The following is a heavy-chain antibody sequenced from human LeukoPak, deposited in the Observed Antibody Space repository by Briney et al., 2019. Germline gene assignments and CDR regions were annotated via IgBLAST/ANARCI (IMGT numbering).Heavy chain of an antibody. V-gene: IGHV1-18*01. D-gene: IGHD3-10*01. J-gene: IGHJ4*02. CDR2: ISTYNGNT. CDR3: ARDDNYGSGQPDD. Sequence: ASVKVSCKASGYTFTTYAISWVRQAPGRGLEWMGWISTYNGNTNYAQKFQGRVTMTTDTSTSTVYMELRSLRSDDTAVYYCARDDNYGSGQPDDWGQGTLVTVSS. CDR1: GYTFTTYA.